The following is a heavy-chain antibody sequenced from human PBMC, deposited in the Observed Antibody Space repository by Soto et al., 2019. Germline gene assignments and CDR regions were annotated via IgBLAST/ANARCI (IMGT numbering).Heavy chain of an antibody. CDR1: GFTFSSYA. J-gene: IGHJ4*02. CDR2: ISGSGGST. D-gene: IGHD4-17*01. Sequence: GGSLRLSCAASGFTFSSYAMSWVRQAPGKGLEWVSAISGSGGSTYYADSVKGRFTISRDNSKNTLYLQMNSLRAEDTAVYYCAKERHPENGDPTPFDYWGQGTLVTVSS. CDR3: AKERHPENGDPTPFDY. V-gene: IGHV3-23*01.